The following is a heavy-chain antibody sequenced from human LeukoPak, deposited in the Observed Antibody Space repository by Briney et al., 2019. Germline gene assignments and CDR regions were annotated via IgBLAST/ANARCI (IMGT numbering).Heavy chain of an antibody. CDR1: GFTFSTYA. V-gene: IGHV3-30*04. D-gene: IGHD6-19*01. CDR2: TSSDGRSK. CDR3: ARGPKSQKQWLFSLFDP. Sequence: GGTLRLSCAASGFTFSTYAMHWDRQAPGKGLEWVAITSSDGRSKFYADSVKGRFTISGDNSKSTLYLQMNSLRAEDTAVYYCARGPKSQKQWLFSLFDPWGQGTLVTVSS. J-gene: IGHJ5*02.